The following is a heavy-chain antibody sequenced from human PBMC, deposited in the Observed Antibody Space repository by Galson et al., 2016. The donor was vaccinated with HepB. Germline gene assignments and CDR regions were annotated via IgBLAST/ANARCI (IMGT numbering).Heavy chain of an antibody. CDR1: GGTFTSYA. D-gene: IGHD5-24*01. V-gene: IGHV1-69*13. Sequence: SVKVSCKASGGTFTSYAISWVRQAPGQGLEWMGGIIPIFGTSNYAQKFQGRVTITADESTGTAYMELSSLRSEDTAVYYCARVRDGYNHYYYYGMDVWGQGTTITVSS. J-gene: IGHJ6*02. CDR2: IIPIFGTS. CDR3: ARVRDGYNHYYYYGMDV.